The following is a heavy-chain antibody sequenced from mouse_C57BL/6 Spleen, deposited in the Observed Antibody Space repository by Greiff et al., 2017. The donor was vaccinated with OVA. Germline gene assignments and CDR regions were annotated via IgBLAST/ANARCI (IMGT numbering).Heavy chain of an antibody. V-gene: IGHV1-5*01. CDR2: IYPGNSDT. CDR3: HYDYDGAMDY. CDR1: GYTFTSYW. J-gene: IGHJ4*01. Sequence: VQLQQSGPVLARPGASVKMSCKTSGYTFTSYWMHWVKQRPGQGLEWIGAIYPGNSDTSYNQKFKGKAKLTAVTSASTAYMELSSLTNEDSAVYYCHYDYDGAMDYWGQGTSVTVSS. D-gene: IGHD2-4*01.